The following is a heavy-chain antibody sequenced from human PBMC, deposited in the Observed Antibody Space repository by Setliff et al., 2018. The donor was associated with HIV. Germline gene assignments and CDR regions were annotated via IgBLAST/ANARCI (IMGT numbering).Heavy chain of an antibody. V-gene: IGHV3-23*01. Sequence: GGSLRLSCVASGFTFINYAMSWVRQAPGKGLEWVSAIVGGACSTVYADSVKGRFTISRDNSKNTLYLQMNSLRPEDTAVYYCARRVYCSSTTCFDSWGQGTLVTVSS. CDR2: IVGGACST. CDR1: GFTFINYA. CDR3: ARRVYCSSTTCFDS. D-gene: IGHD2-2*01. J-gene: IGHJ4*02.